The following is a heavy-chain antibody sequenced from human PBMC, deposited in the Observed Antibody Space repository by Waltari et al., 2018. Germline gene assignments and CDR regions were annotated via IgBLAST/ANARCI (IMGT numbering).Heavy chain of an antibody. J-gene: IGHJ4*02. V-gene: IGHV3-74*01. D-gene: IGHD6-13*01. CDR1: GFTFSSYW. Sequence: EVQLVESGGGLVQPGGSLRLPCAASGFTFSSYWLHWVRQAPGKGLVWVSRINSDGSSTSYADSVKGRFTISRDNAKNTLYLQMNSLRAEDTAVYYCARVKQQLVPHFDYWGQGTLVTVSS. CDR2: INSDGSST. CDR3: ARVKQQLVPHFDY.